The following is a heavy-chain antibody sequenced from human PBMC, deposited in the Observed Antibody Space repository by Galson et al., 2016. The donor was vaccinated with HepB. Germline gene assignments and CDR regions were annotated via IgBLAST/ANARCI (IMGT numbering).Heavy chain of an antibody. D-gene: IGHD3-22*01. J-gene: IGHJ2*01. Sequence: TLSLTCSVSGVSIRSGGYYWSWIRQHPGKGLEWIGYISHSGNTYYNPSLQSRIAISVDKSKNQFSLKLSSVTAADTAVYYCASQPNDLYDRSGHYPSWYFDLWGRGTLVTVSS. CDR1: GVSIRSGGYY. CDR2: ISHSGNT. CDR3: ASQPNDLYDRSGHYPSWYFDL. V-gene: IGHV4-31*03.